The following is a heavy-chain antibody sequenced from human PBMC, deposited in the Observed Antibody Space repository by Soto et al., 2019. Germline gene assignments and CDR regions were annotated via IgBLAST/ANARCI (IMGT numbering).Heavy chain of an antibody. V-gene: IGHV1-3*01. CDR2: INAGNGNT. CDR3: AREWHRLVNYYSYRMEG. D-gene: IGHD6-19*01. Sequence: ASVKVSCKASGYTFTSYAIHWVRQAPGQGLEWMGWINAGNGNTKYSQKFQGRVTITRDTSSSTAYMELSSLRSEDTAVYYCAREWHRLVNYYSYRMEGWGQGTTVSVPS. J-gene: IGHJ6*01. CDR1: GYTFTSYA.